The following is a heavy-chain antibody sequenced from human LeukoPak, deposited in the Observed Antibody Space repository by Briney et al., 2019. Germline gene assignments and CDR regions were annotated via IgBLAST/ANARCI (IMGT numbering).Heavy chain of an antibody. CDR3: ARGSDTMIVVVPPLGY. J-gene: IGHJ4*02. D-gene: IGHD3-22*01. V-gene: IGHV3-30-3*01. CDR2: ISYDGSNK. Sequence: GGSLRLSCAASGLTFSSYAMHWVRQAPGKGLEWVAVISYDGSNKYYADSVKGRFTISRDNSKNTLYLQMNSLRAEDTAVYYCARGSDTMIVVVPPLGYWGQGTLVTVSS. CDR1: GLTFSSYA.